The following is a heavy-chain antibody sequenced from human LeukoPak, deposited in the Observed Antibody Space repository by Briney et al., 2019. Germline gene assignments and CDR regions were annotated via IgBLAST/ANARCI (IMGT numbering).Heavy chain of an antibody. CDR1: GFTFSSYS. D-gene: IGHD3-22*01. J-gene: IGHJ4*02. CDR3: ARLARSYYDSSGYYYAVY. CDR2: ISSSSSYI. Sequence: GGSLRLSCAASGFTFSSYSMNWVRQAPGKGLEWVSSISSSSSYIYYADSVKGRFTISRDNAKNSLYLQMNSLRAEDTAVYYCARLARSYYDSSGYYYAVYWGQGTLVTVSS. V-gene: IGHV3-21*04.